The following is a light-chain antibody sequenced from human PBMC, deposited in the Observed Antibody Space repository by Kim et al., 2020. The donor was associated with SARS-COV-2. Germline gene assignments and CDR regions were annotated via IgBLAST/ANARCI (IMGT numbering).Light chain of an antibody. CDR1: QSVSSN. CDR3: QQYNNWPDT. Sequence: EIVMTQSPATLSVSPGERATLSCRASQSVSSNLAWYQQKPGQAPRLLIYGASTRATGIPARFSGSGSGTEFTLTISSLQSEDFAVYYCQQYNNWPDTFGQGTKLDI. J-gene: IGKJ2*01. V-gene: IGKV3-15*01. CDR2: GAS.